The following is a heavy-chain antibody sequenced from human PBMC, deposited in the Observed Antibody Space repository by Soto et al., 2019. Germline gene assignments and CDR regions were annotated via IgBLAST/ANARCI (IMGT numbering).Heavy chain of an antibody. Sequence: QVQLGESGGGVVQPGRSLRLSCVASGFTFSGYVMHWVRQAPGRGLEWVAVIWYDGTKKYYVDSVKGRFTISRDNSNNTLYLRMNSLIAEDTAVYYCARNPRVNVEVVTEPDYWGQGTLVNVSS. CDR2: IWYDGTKK. CDR1: GFTFSGYV. V-gene: IGHV3-33*01. CDR3: ARNPRVNVEVVTEPDY. J-gene: IGHJ4*02. D-gene: IGHD2-21*02.